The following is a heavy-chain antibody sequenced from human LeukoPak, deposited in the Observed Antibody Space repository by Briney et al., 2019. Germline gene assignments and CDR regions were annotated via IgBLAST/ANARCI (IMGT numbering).Heavy chain of an antibody. CDR3: ARDLLNSAGGSFDP. D-gene: IGHD3-16*01. Sequence: SQTLSLTCVISGDIVSSERAAWNWSRQSPSRGLEWLVRTYYRSKWYNDYAMSMKSRITINPDTSKNQFSLQLNSVTPEDTAIYYCARDLLNSAGGSFDPWGQGTLVTVSS. CDR1: GDIVSSERAA. J-gene: IGHJ5*02. V-gene: IGHV6-1*01. CDR2: TYYRSKWYN.